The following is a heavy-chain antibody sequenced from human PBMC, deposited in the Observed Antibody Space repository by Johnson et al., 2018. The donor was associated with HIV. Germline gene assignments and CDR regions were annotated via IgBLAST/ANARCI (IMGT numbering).Heavy chain of an antibody. D-gene: IGHD6-25*01. Sequence: MQLVESGGGVVQPGRSLRLSCAASGFTFSSYAMHWVRQATGKGLEWVSAIGTAGDTYYPGSVKGRFTISRENAKNSLYLQMNSLRAEDTAVYYCAKDSATDPFDIWGQGTMVTVSS. CDR2: IGTAGDT. CDR3: AKDSATDPFDI. CDR1: GFTFSSYA. J-gene: IGHJ3*02. V-gene: IGHV3-13*01.